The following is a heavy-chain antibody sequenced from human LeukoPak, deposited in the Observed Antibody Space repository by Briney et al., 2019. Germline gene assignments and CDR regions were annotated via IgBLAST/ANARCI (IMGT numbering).Heavy chain of an antibody. J-gene: IGHJ4*02. D-gene: IGHD2-15*01. CDR1: GYSISSGYY. V-gene: IGHV4-38-2*02. Sequence: SETLCLTCTVSGYSISSGYYWGWIRQPPGKGLEWIGNIYHSGSTYYNPSLKSRVTISVDMSKNQFSLKLSSATAADTAMYSCARGGGWDYWGQGTLVTVSS. CDR2: IYHSGST. CDR3: ARGGGWDY.